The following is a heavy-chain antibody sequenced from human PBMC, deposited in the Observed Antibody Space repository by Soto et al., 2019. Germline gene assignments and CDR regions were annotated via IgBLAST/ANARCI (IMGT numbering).Heavy chain of an antibody. Sequence: QVQLVQSGPEVKKPGASVKVSCKTSGYTFTSYGISWVRQAPGQGLEWMGWITTDKGKTTYAQKFQGRVTMTTDTPTSTAYTELRSLRSADTAVYYCATRSPAFDYWGQGTLVTVSS. J-gene: IGHJ4*02. CDR2: ITTDKGKT. V-gene: IGHV1-18*01. CDR3: ATRSPAFDY. CDR1: GYTFTSYG.